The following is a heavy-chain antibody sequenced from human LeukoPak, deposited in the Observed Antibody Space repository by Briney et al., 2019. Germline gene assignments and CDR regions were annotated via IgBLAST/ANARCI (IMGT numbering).Heavy chain of an antibody. Sequence: ASVTVSCKASGYSFTSHYMHWVRQAPGQGLEWMGLINPRGTSTIYAEKFQGRIIMTRDMSTTTDYMELSSLKSDDTAVYYCARDNSIHERGWWFDPWGQGTLVTVSS. V-gene: IGHV1-46*01. D-gene: IGHD4-23*01. CDR2: INPRGTST. J-gene: IGHJ5*02. CDR3: ARDNSIHERGWWFDP. CDR1: GYSFTSHY.